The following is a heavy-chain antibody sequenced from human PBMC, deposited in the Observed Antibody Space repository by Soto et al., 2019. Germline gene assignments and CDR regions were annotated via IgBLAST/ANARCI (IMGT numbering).Heavy chain of an antibody. CDR2: IASTVSRT. CDR3: GRGGALWSVDS. J-gene: IGHJ4*02. V-gene: IGHV3-74*01. Sequence: EVQLVESGGGLVQPGGSLRLSCGASGFTFSTHWMYWVRQAPGKGLVWVSYIASTVSRTTYAGSVKGRFTISRDNARNTVYLQMNSLTAGDTAVYYCGRGGALWSVDSWGQGTLVTVSS. D-gene: IGHD3-3*01. CDR1: GFTFSTHW.